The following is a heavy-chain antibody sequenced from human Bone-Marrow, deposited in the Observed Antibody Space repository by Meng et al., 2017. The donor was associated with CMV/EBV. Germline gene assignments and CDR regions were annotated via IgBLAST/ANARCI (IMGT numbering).Heavy chain of an antibody. Sequence: SVKVSCKASGGTFSSYAISWVRQAPGQGLEWMGGIIPIFGTANYAQKFQGRVTITTDESTSTAYMELSSLRSEDTAVYYCAKMAKYCSSTSCYHSGFDPWGQGTLVTGSS. CDR1: GGTFSSYA. CDR3: AKMAKYCSSTSCYHSGFDP. V-gene: IGHV1-69*05. D-gene: IGHD2-2*01. J-gene: IGHJ5*02. CDR2: IIPIFGTA.